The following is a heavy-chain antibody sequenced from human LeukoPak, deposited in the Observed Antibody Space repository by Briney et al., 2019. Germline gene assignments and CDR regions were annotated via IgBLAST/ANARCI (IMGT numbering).Heavy chain of an antibody. CDR1: GFTFSSYS. CDR2: ISSSSSYI. V-gene: IGHV3-21*01. CDR3: ARDVAPQLGMGFDY. J-gene: IGHJ4*02. D-gene: IGHD7-27*01. Sequence: PGGSLRLSCAASGFTFSSYSMNWVRQAPGKGLEWVSSISSSSSYIYYADSVKGRFTISRDNAKNSLYLQMNSLRAEDTAVYYCARDVAPQLGMGFDYWGQGTLVTVSS.